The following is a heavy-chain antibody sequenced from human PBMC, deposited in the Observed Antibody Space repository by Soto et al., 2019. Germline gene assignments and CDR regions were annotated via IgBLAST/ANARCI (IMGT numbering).Heavy chain of an antibody. CDR2: MNPNSGNT. V-gene: IGHV1-8*01. CDR3: ARMATSGTLNWFDP. Sequence: QVQLVQSGAQVKKPGASVKVSCKASGYTFGNNDISWVRQATGQGLEWMGWMNPNSGNTGYAQKFQGRVSMTRNTSITAAYLELSSLRSDDTAIFYCARMATSGTLNWFDPCGQGTLVIVSS. CDR1: GYTFGNND. J-gene: IGHJ5*02.